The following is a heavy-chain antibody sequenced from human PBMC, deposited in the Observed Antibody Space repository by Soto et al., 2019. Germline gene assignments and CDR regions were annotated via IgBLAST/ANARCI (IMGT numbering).Heavy chain of an antibody. J-gene: IGHJ5*02. D-gene: IGHD1-20*01. Sequence: XEALRLTCAACGLTFSSYAMSWVRQAPGKGLEWVSAISGSGGSTYYADSVKGRFTISRDNSKNTLYLQMNSLRAEDTAVYYCAKDRRAEFYLYITGTHRRFDPRGQGTLGTVSS. V-gene: IGHV3-23*01. CDR1: GLTFSSYA. CDR2: ISGSGGST. CDR3: AKDRRAEFYLYITGTHRRFDP.